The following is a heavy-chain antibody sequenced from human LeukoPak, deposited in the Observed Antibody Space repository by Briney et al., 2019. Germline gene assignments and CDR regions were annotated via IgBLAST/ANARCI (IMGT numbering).Heavy chain of an antibody. V-gene: IGHV1-69*13. J-gene: IGHJ5*02. Sequence: GASVKVSCKASGGTFSSYAISWVRQAPGQGLEWMGGIIPIFGTANYAQKFQGRVTITADESTSTAYMELSSLRSEDTAVYYCARAGEYCSSTSCNTRWFDPWGQGTLVTVSS. CDR3: ARAGEYCSSTSCNTRWFDP. CDR1: GGTFSSYA. D-gene: IGHD2-2*02. CDR2: IIPIFGTA.